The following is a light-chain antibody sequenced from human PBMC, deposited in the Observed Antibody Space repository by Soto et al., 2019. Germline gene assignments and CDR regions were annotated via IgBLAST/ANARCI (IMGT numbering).Light chain of an antibody. J-gene: IGLJ2*01. V-gene: IGLV1-40*01. Sequence: QSVLTQPPSVSGAPGQRVTISCTGSSSNIGAGYDVQWYQHHPGAAPRLLIFGNTNRPARVPDLFAGSRSGTSAYLSISGLEAEDEADYYCQFYDISLGVSVVFGGGTKLTVL. CDR3: QFYDISLGVSVV. CDR2: GNT. CDR1: SSNIGAGYD.